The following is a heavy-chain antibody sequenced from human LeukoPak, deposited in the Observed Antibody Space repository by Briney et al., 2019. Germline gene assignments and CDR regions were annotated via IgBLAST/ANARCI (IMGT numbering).Heavy chain of an antibody. CDR2: ISSSSSYI. D-gene: IGHD3-22*01. J-gene: IGHJ4*02. V-gene: IGHV3-21*01. CDR3: LGTYYYDSSGYYYVDY. CDR1: GFTFSSYS. Sequence: GGSLRLSCAASGFTFSSYSMNWVRQAPGKGLEWVSSISSSSSYIYYADSVKGRFTISRDNAKNSLYLQMNSLRAEDTAVYYCLGTYYYDSSGYYYVDYRGQGTLVTVSS.